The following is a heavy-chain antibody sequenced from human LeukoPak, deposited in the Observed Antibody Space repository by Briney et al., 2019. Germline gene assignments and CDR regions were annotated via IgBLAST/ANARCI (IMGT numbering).Heavy chain of an antibody. J-gene: IGHJ4*02. CDR3: ARDPLWFGELLDY. D-gene: IGHD3-10*01. CDR2: INPNSGGT. V-gene: IGHV1-2*02. Sequence: ASVKVSCKASGYTFTGYYMHWVRQAPGQGLEWMGWINPNSGGTNYAQKFQGRVTMTRDTSISTAYMELSRLRSDDTAVDYCARDPLWFGELLDYWGQGTLVTVSS. CDR1: GYTFTGYY.